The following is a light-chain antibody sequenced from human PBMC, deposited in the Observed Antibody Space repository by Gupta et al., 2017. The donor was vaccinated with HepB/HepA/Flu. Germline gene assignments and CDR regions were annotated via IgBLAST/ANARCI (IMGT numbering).Light chain of an antibody. CDR1: LSNIGKNH. J-gene: IGLJ2*01. V-gene: IGLV1-47*01. CDR2: RNN. Sequence: QSVLTQPPSASGTPGQMVTISCSGSLSNIGKNHVYWYQQIPGTAPKVLIYRNNERPSGVPDRFSVSKSGTSASMAISGLQTEDEADYHCAAWDDNMSGLVFGGGTTLTVL. CDR3: AAWDDNMSGLV.